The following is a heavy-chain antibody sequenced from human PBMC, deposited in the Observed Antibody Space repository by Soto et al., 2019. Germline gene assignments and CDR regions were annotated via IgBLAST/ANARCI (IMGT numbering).Heavy chain of an antibody. CDR2: INSDGSST. V-gene: IGHV3-74*01. CDR3: ARGAYYDFWSGYSSTIDY. J-gene: IGHJ4*02. D-gene: IGHD3-3*01. Sequence: PGGSLRLSCAASGFTFSSYAMSWVRQAPGKGLVWVSRINSDGSSTSYADSVKGRFTISRDNAKNTLYLQMNSRRAEDTAVYYCARGAYYDFWSGYSSTIDYWGQGTLVTVSS. CDR1: GFTFSSYA.